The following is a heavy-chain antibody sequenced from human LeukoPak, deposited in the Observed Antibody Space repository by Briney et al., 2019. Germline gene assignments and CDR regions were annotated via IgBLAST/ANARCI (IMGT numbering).Heavy chain of an antibody. CDR3: AKDILSEQWHDAFDI. V-gene: IGHV3-43*02. CDR2: ISEWCGST. CDR1: GFIVDDYA. J-gene: IGHJ3*02. Sequence: GGSLRLSCAASGFIVDDYAMYWVRQAPGKGLEWVSLISEWCGSTYYADSVKGRFTISRDNSKNSPFLQMNSLRTEDTALYYCAKDILSEQWHDAFDIWGQGTMVTVSS. D-gene: IGHD6-19*01.